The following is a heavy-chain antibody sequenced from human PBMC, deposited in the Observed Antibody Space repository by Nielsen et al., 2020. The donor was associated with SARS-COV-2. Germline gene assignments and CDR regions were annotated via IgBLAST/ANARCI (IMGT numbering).Heavy chain of an antibody. V-gene: IGHV3-23*01. CDR3: AKDSYSSGWYDAFDI. CDR2: TSASGAST. CDR1: GFTFNIYA. J-gene: IGHJ3*02. Sequence: GESLKISCAASGFTFNIYAMAWVRRAPGRGLEWVSGTSASGASTYYADSVKGRFSISRDNSRNTLYLQMNSLRVEDTAVYYCAKDSYSSGWYDAFDIWGQGTMVTVSS. D-gene: IGHD6-19*01.